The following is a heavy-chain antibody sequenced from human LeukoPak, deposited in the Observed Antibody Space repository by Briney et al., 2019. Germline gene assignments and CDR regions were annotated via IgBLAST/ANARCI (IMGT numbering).Heavy chain of an antibody. D-gene: IGHD3-10*01. CDR1: GFTFSSYG. Sequence: PGGSLRLSXAASGFTFSSYGMHWVRQAPGKGLEWVAFIRYDGSNKYYADSVKGRFTISRDNSKNMLYLQMNSLRAEDTAVYYCAKTGRDYYYYYYMDVWGKGATVTVSS. V-gene: IGHV3-30*02. CDR2: IRYDGSNK. CDR3: AKTGRDYYYYYYMDV. J-gene: IGHJ6*03.